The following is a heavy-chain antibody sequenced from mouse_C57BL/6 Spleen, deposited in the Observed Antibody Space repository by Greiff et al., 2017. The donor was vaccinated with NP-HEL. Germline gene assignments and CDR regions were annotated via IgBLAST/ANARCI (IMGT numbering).Heavy chain of an antibody. CDR3: TRDYSLAD. CDR1: GYTFTDYE. CDR2: IDPETGGT. V-gene: IGHV1-15*01. D-gene: IGHD1-1*01. J-gene: IGHJ3*01. Sequence: QVQLQQSGAELVRPGASVTLSCKASGYTFTDYEMHWVKQTPVHGLEWIGAIDPETGGTAYNQKFKGKAILTADKSSSTAYMELRSLTSEDSAVYYCTRDYSLADWGQGTLVTVSA.